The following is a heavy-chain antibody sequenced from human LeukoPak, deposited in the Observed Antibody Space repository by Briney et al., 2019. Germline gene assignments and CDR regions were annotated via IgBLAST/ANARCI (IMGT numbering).Heavy chain of an antibody. V-gene: IGHV1-18*01. J-gene: IGHJ3*02. CDR2: ISVHNGNI. CDR3: ARGGYYDFLTGHETVDAFDI. D-gene: IGHD3-9*01. Sequence: ASVKVSCKASGYTFTRYAITWVRQAPGQGPEWMGRISVHNGNINYAQRLQDRVSMTTDTSTTTAYMELRSLRSDDTAVYYCARGGYYDFLTGHETVDAFDIWGQGTMVTVSP. CDR1: GYTFTRYA.